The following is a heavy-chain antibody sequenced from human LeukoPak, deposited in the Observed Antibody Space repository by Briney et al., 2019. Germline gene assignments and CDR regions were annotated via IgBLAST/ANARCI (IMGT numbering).Heavy chain of an antibody. CDR3: ARDSGAYYYDSSGPLDY. J-gene: IGHJ4*02. Sequence: SVKVSCKASGGTFSSYAISWVRQAPGQGLEWMGGIIPIFGTANYAQKFQGRVTITADESTSTAYMELSSLRSEDTAVYYCARDSGAYYYDSSGPLDYWGQGTLVTVFS. CDR2: IIPIFGTA. V-gene: IGHV1-69*13. CDR1: GGTFSSYA. D-gene: IGHD3-22*01.